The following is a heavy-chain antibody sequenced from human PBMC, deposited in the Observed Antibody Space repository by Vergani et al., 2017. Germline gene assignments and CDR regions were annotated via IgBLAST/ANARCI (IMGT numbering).Heavy chain of an antibody. CDR3: ARAGRYYYGAGCYTPPGFPFDV. CDR1: GGTFSSYA. V-gene: IGHV1-69*12. J-gene: IGHJ5*02. D-gene: IGHD3-10*01. CDR2: IIPIIGTA. Sequence: QVQLVQSGAEVKKPGSSVKVSCKASGGTFSSYAISWVRQAPGQGLEWMGGIIPIIGTANYAQKFQGRVTITADESTSTAYMELSSLRSEDTAVYYCARAGRYYYGAGCYTPPGFPFDVWGQGTLVTVSS.